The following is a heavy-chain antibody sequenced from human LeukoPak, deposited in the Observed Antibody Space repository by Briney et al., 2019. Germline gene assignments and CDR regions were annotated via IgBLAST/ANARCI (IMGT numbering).Heavy chain of an antibody. V-gene: IGHV3-23*01. CDR1: GFTFSSYS. Sequence: GGSLRLSCAASGFTFSSYSVNWVRQAPGRGLEWVSAISGSGGSTYYEDSVKGRLTISRDNSKNTLYLQMNSLRAEDTAVYYCAKFRFPKQLLFPIDYWGQRTLVTVSS. CDR2: ISGSGGST. J-gene: IGHJ4*02. D-gene: IGHD2-2*01. CDR3: AKFRFPKQLLFPIDY.